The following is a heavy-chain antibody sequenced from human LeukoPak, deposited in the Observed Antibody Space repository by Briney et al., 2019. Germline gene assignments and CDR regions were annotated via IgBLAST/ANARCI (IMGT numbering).Heavy chain of an antibody. D-gene: IGHD6-13*01. CDR1: GFTFSSYS. CDR3: ARVSYGSSSWSDAFDI. J-gene: IGHJ3*02. V-gene: IGHV3-48*04. Sequence: GGSLRLSCAASGFTFSSYSMNWVRQAPGKGLEWVSYISSSSSTIYYADSVKGRFTISRDNAKNSLYLQMNSLRAEDTAVYYCARVSYGSSSWSDAFDIWGQGTMVTVPS. CDR2: ISSSSSTI.